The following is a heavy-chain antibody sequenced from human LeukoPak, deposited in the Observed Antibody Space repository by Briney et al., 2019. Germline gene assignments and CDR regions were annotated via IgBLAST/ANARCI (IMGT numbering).Heavy chain of an antibody. Sequence: SETLSLTCTVSGGSISSSSYYWGWIRQPPGKGLEWIGSIYYSGSTYYNPSLKSRVTISVDTSKNQFSLKLSSVTAADTAVYYCASRIEVAGTAFDYWGQGTLVTVSS. J-gene: IGHJ4*02. CDR1: GGSISSSSYY. D-gene: IGHD6-19*01. V-gene: IGHV4-39*01. CDR3: ASRIEVAGTAFDY. CDR2: IYYSGST.